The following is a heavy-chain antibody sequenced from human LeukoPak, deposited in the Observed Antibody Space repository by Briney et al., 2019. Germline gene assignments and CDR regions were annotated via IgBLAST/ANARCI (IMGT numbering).Heavy chain of an antibody. V-gene: IGHV1-69*05. CDR3: ARGGGGSINYYDSSGYYWD. CDR2: IIPIFGTA. J-gene: IGHJ4*02. CDR1: GGTFSSYA. Sequence: SVKVSCKASGGTFSSYAISWVRQAPGQGLEWMGGIIPIFGTANYAQKFQSRVTITTDESTSTAYMELSSLRSEDTAVYYCARGGGGSINYYDSSGYYWDWGQGTLVTVSS. D-gene: IGHD3-22*01.